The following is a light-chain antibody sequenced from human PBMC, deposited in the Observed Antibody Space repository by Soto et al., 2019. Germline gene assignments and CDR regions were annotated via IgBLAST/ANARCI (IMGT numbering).Light chain of an antibody. Sequence: DIQMTQSPSTLSASVGDRITITCRASQSISDWLAWYQQKPGKAPRLLIYKTSNLESGVPSRFSGSGSGTEFTLTISSLQPEDFATYYCQQFKNYWTFGQGTKVEIK. CDR3: QQFKNYWT. V-gene: IGKV1-5*03. CDR1: QSISDW. J-gene: IGKJ1*01. CDR2: KTS.